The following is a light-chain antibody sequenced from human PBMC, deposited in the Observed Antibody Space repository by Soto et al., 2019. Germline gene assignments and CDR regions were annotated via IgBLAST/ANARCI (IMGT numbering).Light chain of an antibody. CDR2: GAS. CDR3: QQYNSSPVT. Sequence: PGERATLSCGASESVSASYLAWYQQKPGQAPRLLIYGASRRATGIPDRFSAGGSGTDFTLTISRLEPEDFAVYYCQQYNSSPVTFGQGTTVEIK. CDR1: ESVSASY. V-gene: IGKV3-20*01. J-gene: IGKJ2*01.